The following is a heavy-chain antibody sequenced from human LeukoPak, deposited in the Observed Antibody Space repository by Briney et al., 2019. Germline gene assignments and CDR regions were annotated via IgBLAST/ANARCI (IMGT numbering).Heavy chain of an antibody. CDR1: GYTFTNYG. CDR2: ISPYNGNT. D-gene: IGHD2-15*01. J-gene: IGHJ4*02. Sequence: GASVKVSCKASGYTFTNYGISWVRQPPGQGLEWMGWISPYNGNTNYAQKLQGRVTMTRDTSTSTAYMELRSLRSDDTAVYYCARPGLYCSGGSCYSDYWGQGTLVTVSS. CDR3: ARPGLYCSGGSCYSDY. V-gene: IGHV1-18*01.